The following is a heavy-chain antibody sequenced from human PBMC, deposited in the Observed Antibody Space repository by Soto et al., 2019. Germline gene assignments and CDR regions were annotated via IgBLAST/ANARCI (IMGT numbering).Heavy chain of an antibody. Sequence: XATLSLTCTVSGGSISSYYWSWIRQPAGKGLEWIGRIYTSGSTNYNPSLKSRVTMSVDTSKNQFSLKLSSVTAADTAVYYCAREPYCTNGVCYESHYYYYYGMDVWGQGTAVTVSS. J-gene: IGHJ6*02. CDR2: IYTSGST. CDR3: AREPYCTNGVCYESHYYYYYGMDV. V-gene: IGHV4-4*07. CDR1: GGSISSYY. D-gene: IGHD2-8*01.